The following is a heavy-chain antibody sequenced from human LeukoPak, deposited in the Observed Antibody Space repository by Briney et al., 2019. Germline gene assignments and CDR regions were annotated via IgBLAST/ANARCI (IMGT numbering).Heavy chain of an antibody. CDR1: GGTFSSYA. Sequence: SVKVSCKASGGTFSSYAISWVRQAPGQGLEWMGRIIPILGIANYAQKFQGRVTITADKSTSTAYMELSSLRSEDTAVYYCAAANYDILNWFDPWGQGTLVTVSS. D-gene: IGHD3-9*01. V-gene: IGHV1-69*04. CDR2: IIPILGIA. CDR3: AAANYDILNWFDP. J-gene: IGHJ5*02.